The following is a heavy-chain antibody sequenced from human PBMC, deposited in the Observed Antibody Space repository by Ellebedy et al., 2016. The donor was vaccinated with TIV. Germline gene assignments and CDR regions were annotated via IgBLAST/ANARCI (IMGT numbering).Heavy chain of an antibody. CDR3: ARGPHSSAWYPLDY. V-gene: IGHV3-13*01. CDR1: GFTFSNYD. J-gene: IGHJ4*02. Sequence: PGGSLRLSCAASGFTFSNYDMHWVRQPTGKGLEWVSGIGVSGATYYPGYVKGRFTISRENAKNSLYLQMNSLRVGDTAVYYCARGPHSSAWYPLDYWGQGTLVTVSS. D-gene: IGHD6-19*01. CDR2: IGVSGAT.